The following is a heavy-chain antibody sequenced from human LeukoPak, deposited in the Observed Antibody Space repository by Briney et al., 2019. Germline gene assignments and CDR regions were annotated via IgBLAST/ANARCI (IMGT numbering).Heavy chain of an antibody. D-gene: IGHD6-19*01. Sequence: GASVTVSCTASVYTLAELSMHLVRQAPGKGLEGMGGFDPEDGKTIYAQKFQGRVTMTEDTSTDTAYMQMSSLKYEDTAVYYCATPSLVVAGIGPTYYYMDVWGEGTPVTVSS. V-gene: IGHV1-24*01. CDR3: ATPSLVVAGIGPTYYYMDV. J-gene: IGHJ6*03. CDR2: FDPEDGKT. CDR1: VYTLAELS.